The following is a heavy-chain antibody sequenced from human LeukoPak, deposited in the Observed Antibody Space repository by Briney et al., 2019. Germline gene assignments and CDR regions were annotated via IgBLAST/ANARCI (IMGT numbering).Heavy chain of an antibody. J-gene: IGHJ4*02. Sequence: GGSLRLSCAASGFTFSTYGMNWVRQSPGKGLEWVSSISDDGKSTYYTDSVKGRLTISRDNSKNTLYLQMNSLRAEDTAVYYCAKRVPYSSSTVYFDSWGQGTLVVVSS. CDR2: ISDDGKST. V-gene: IGHV3-23*01. CDR3: AKRVPYSSSTVYFDS. CDR1: GFTFSTYG. D-gene: IGHD6-6*01.